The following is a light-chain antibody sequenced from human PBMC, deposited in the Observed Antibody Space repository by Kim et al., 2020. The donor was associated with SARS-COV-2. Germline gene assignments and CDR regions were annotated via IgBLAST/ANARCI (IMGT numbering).Light chain of an antibody. CDR2: GAS. CDR3: QQYVSSPRT. Sequence: CPGDRDTLSCRASQSGSRNYLAWYQQKPGQAPRLLMYGASTRATGIPDRFSGSGSGTDFTLTISRLEPEDFAVYYCQQYVSSPRTFGQGTKVDIK. J-gene: IGKJ1*01. CDR1: QSGSRNY. V-gene: IGKV3-20*01.